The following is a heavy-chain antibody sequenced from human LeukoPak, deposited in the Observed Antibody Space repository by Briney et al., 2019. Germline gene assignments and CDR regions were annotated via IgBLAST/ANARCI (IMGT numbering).Heavy chain of an antibody. J-gene: IGHJ4*02. V-gene: IGHV3-21*01. Sequence: PGGSLRLSCAASGLTFSSYSMNWVRQAPGKGLEWVSSISSSSSYIYYADSVKGRFTISRDNAKNSLYLQMNSLRAEDTAVYYCARDREYDSSGYFDYWGQGTLVTVSS. CDR1: GLTFSSYS. D-gene: IGHD3-22*01. CDR3: ARDREYDSSGYFDY. CDR2: ISSSSSYI.